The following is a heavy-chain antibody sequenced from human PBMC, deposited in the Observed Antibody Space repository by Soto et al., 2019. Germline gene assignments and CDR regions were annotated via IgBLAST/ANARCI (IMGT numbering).Heavy chain of an antibody. Sequence: PGGSLRLSCAASGFTFSSYSMNWVRQAPGKGLEWVSSISSSSSYIYYADSVKGRFTISRDNAKNSLYLQMNSLRAEDTAVYYCARARDYGDYYYYGMDVWGQGTTVTVSS. CDR2: ISSSSSYI. CDR1: GFTFSSYS. J-gene: IGHJ6*02. V-gene: IGHV3-21*01. D-gene: IGHD4-17*01. CDR3: ARARDYGDYYYYGMDV.